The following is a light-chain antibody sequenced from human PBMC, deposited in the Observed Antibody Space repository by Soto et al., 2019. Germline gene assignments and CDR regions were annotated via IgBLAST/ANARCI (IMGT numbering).Light chain of an antibody. V-gene: IGKV1-39*01. Sequence: DVQMTQSPSSLSASVGDSLTLTCRASQTVTSYLNWYQQKPGKAPKLLIYAASTLQSGVPSRFSGSGSWTEFTLTIISLQPEDFATYYCQQSYRFPKTFGRGTKVEVK. CDR1: QTVTSY. J-gene: IGKJ1*01. CDR3: QQSYRFPKT. CDR2: AAS.